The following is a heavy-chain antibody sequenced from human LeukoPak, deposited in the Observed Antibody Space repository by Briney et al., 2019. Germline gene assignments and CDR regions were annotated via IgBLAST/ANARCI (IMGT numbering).Heavy chain of an antibody. CDR3: ARVRGSTSWHYFDY. D-gene: IGHD6-13*01. J-gene: IGHJ4*02. CDR2: IYYSGST. CDR1: GGSITSYY. Sequence: SETLSLTCIVYGGSITSYYWSWIRQPPGKGLEWIGYIYYSGSTNYNPSLKNRVTISVDTSKNQFSLKLSSVTAADTAVYYCARVRGSTSWHYFDYWGQGTLVTVSS. V-gene: IGHV4-59*01.